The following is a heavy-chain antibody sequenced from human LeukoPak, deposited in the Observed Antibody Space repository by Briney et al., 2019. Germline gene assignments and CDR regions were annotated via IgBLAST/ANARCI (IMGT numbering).Heavy chain of an antibody. CDR3: ASAGFKYSGYDPSDY. CDR1: GFTFSSYS. CDR2: ISSSSSYI. V-gene: IGHV3-21*01. Sequence: NPGGSLRLSCAAPGFTFSSYSMNWVRQAPGKGLEWVSSISSSSSYIYYADSVKGRFTISRDNAKNSLYLQMNSLRAEDTAVYYCASAGFKYSGYDPSDYWGQGTLVTVSS. J-gene: IGHJ4*02. D-gene: IGHD5-12*01.